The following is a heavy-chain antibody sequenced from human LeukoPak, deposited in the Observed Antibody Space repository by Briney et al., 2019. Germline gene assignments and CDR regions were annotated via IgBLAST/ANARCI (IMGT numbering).Heavy chain of an antibody. CDR3: ARDLATVIPTTPYYGMDV. Sequence: VASVKVSCKASGYTFTSYGISWVRQAPGQGLEWMGWISAYNGNTNYAQKLQGRVTMTTDTSTSTAYMELRSLRSDDTAVYYCARDLATVIPTTPYYGMDVWGQGTTVTVSS. V-gene: IGHV1-18*01. D-gene: IGHD4-17*01. CDR1: GYTFTSYG. CDR2: ISAYNGNT. J-gene: IGHJ6*02.